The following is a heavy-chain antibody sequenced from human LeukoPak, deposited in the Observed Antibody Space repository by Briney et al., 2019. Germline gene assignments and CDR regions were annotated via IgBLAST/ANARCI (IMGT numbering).Heavy chain of an antibody. D-gene: IGHD1-26*01. Sequence: GESLKISCAASGFTFSDYAMHWVRQAPGKGLEWLTFITGDGNIKFHADSVKGRFSVSRDNSKNTQYLQMTSLRPEDTAVYYCAKERLYSGSSFSYWGQGTLVTVSS. J-gene: IGHJ4*02. V-gene: IGHV3-30*02. CDR2: ITGDGNIK. CDR3: AKERLYSGSSFSY. CDR1: GFTFSDYA.